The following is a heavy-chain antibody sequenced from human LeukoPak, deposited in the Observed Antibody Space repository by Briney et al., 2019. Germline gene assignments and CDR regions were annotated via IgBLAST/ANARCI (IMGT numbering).Heavy chain of an antibody. CDR1: LSTLSTYP. CDR2: ISGNSVTI. V-gene: IGHV3-23*01. Sequence: PGESLRLSCTPSLSTLSTYPMTWVRQAPRQGLEWVSAISGNSVTIYYADSLKGRFTISRDNSKNTLYLQMNSLRAEVTAVDYCARVLPSPWWGQGTLVTVSS. D-gene: IGHD2-2*01. CDR3: ARVLPSPW. J-gene: IGHJ4*02.